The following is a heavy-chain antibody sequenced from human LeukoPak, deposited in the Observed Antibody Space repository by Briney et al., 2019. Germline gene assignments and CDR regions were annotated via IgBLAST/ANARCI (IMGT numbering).Heavy chain of an antibody. V-gene: IGHV3-23*01. CDR1: GFTFSSCA. J-gene: IGHJ4*02. CDR2: LSGSGSTT. Sequence: GGSLRLSCAASGFTFSSCAMSWVRQAPEKGLEWVSALSGSGSTTSYADSVKGRFAIPRDNSKNTLYLQMNSLRAEDTAVYYCAKTYFGSGSYYSGPNDSWGQGTLVTVSS. CDR3: AKTYFGSGSYYSGPNDS. D-gene: IGHD3-10*01.